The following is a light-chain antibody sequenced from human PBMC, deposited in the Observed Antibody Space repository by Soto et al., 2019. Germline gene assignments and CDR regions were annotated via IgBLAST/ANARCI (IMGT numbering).Light chain of an antibody. J-gene: IGKJ1*01. CDR2: GAS. V-gene: IGKV3-15*01. CDR3: QQYNNWPPWT. CDR1: QRVSSD. Sequence: EIVMTQSPATLSVSPGARATLSCSASQRVSSDLAWYQQKPGQAPSLLIYGASTRATGIPARFSGSGSGTEFTLTISSLQSEDFAVYYCQQYNNWPPWTFGQGTKVEIK.